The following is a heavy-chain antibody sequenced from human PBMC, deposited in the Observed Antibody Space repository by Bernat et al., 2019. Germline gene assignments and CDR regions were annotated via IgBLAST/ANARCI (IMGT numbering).Heavy chain of an antibody. CDR1: GYTFTSYY. J-gene: IGHJ3*02. D-gene: IGHD3-10*01. Sequence: QVQLVQSGAEVKKPGASVKVSCKASGYTFTSYYMHWVRQPPGQGLEWMGIINPSGGSTSYAQKFQGRVTMTRDTSTSTVYMELSSLRSEDTAVYYCASAPYGSGSYFSTKPFDAFDIWGQGTMVTVSS. V-gene: IGHV1-46*01. CDR3: ASAPYGSGSYFSTKPFDAFDI. CDR2: INPSGGST.